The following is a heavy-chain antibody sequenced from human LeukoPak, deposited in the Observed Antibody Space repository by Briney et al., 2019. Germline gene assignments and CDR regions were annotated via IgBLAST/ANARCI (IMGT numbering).Heavy chain of an antibody. Sequence: SETLSLTCTVSGGSISSYYWSWIRQPAGKGLEWIGRIYTSGSTNYNPSLKSRVTMSVDTSKNQFSLKLSSVTAADTAVYYCAKGEWSLEAFDLWGQGTMVTVSS. CDR3: AKGEWSLEAFDL. CDR2: IYTSGST. J-gene: IGHJ3*01. CDR1: GGSISSYY. D-gene: IGHD3-3*01. V-gene: IGHV4-4*07.